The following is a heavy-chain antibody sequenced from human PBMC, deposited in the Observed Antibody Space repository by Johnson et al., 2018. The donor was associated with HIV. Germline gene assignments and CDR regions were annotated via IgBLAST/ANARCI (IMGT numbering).Heavy chain of an antibody. Sequence: VQLVESGGGLVQPGGSLRLSCAASGFTFSSYWMTWVRQAPGKGLEWVANMNQDGSEKYYVDSVKGRFTISRDNVKNSLSLQMNSLRVEDTAVYYWARGRDSIGDGGAFDIWGQGTMVTVSS. V-gene: IGHV3-7*05. J-gene: IGHJ3*02. D-gene: IGHD3-16*01. CDR3: ARGRDSIGDGGAFDI. CDR2: MNQDGSEK. CDR1: GFTFSSYW.